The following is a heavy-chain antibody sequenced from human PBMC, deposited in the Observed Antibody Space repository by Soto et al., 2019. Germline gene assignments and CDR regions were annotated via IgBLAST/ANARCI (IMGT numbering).Heavy chain of an antibody. CDR3: AKGGSGYPYYFDY. CDR1: GFTFSSYA. J-gene: IGHJ4*02. V-gene: IGHV3-23*01. Sequence: EVQLLESGGGLVQPGGSLRLSCAASGFTFSSYAMSWVRQAPGKGLEWVSAISGSGGSTYYADSVKGRFTISRDNSKNTLYLQMNSLRGEGMAVYYSAKGGSGYPYYFDYWGQGTLVTVSS. D-gene: IGHD3-22*01. CDR2: ISGSGGST.